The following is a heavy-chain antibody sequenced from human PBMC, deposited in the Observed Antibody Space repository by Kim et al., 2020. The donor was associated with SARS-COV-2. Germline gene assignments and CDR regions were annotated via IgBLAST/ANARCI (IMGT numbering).Heavy chain of an antibody. Sequence: TYYSDSVKGRFTSSRDNSKTTLYLQMNSLRAEDTAVYYCAKDEGSGSYSGWGQGTLVTVSS. CDR3: AKDEGSGSYSG. J-gene: IGHJ4*02. D-gene: IGHD3-10*01. CDR2: T. V-gene: IGHV3-23*03.